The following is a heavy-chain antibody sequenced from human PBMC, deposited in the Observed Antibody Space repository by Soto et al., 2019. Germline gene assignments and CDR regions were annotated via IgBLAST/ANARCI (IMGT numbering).Heavy chain of an antibody. CDR2: IDPSDSYT. J-gene: IGHJ6*02. CDR3: ARQGMITRPESGMDV. CDR1: GYNFSRSW. Sequence: GQSQTISSKGRGYNFSRSWISRERQKHGKGLECMGRIDPSDSYTNYSPSFQGHVTISADKSISTAYLQWSSLKASDTAMYYCARQGMITRPESGMDVWGQGTTVTGSS. V-gene: IGHV5-10-1*01. D-gene: IGHD3-16*01.